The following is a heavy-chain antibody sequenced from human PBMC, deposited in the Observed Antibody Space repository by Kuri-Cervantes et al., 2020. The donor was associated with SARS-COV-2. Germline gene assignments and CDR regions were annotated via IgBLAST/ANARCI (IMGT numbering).Heavy chain of an antibody. J-gene: IGHJ4*02. CDR2: TNTDGSNT. CDR3: ARAFLRGGSDY. Sequence: ETLSLTCAASGFTSSNYWMHWVRQAPGKGLVWVSRTNTDGSNTSYADSVKGRFTISRDNAKNTLYLQMNSLRAEDTAVYYCARAFLRGGSDYWGQGTLVTVSS. D-gene: IGHD1-26*01. CDR1: GFTSSNYW. V-gene: IGHV3-74*01.